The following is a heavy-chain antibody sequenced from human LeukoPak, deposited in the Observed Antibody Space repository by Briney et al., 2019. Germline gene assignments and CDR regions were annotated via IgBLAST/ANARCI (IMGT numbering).Heavy chain of an antibody. V-gene: IGHV3-30*02. CDR2: IRYDGSNK. J-gene: IGHJ4*02. Sequence: GGSLRLSCAASGFTFSSYGVHWVRQAPGKGLEWVAFIRYDGSNKYYADSVKGRFTISRDNSKNTLYLQMNSLRAEDTAVYYCAKDLSVVAAAVDYWGQGTLVTVSS. CDR1: GFTFSSYG. CDR3: AKDLSVVAAAVDY. D-gene: IGHD2-15*01.